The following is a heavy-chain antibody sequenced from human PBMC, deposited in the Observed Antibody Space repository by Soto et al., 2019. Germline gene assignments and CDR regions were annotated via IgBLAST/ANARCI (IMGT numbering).Heavy chain of an antibody. D-gene: IGHD6-19*01. CDR3: AIAVAGTYYFDY. CDR2: FDPEDGET. V-gene: IGHV1-24*01. Sequence: ASVKVSCKVSGYTLTELSMHWVRQAPGKGLEWMGGFDPEDGETIYAQKFQGSVTMTEDTSTDTAYMELSSLRSEDTAVYYCAIAVAGTYYFDYWGQGTLVTVSS. J-gene: IGHJ4*02. CDR1: GYTLTELS.